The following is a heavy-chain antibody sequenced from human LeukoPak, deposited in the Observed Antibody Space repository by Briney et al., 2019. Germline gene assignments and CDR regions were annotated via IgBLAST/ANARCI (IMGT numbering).Heavy chain of an antibody. V-gene: IGHV1-69-2*01. CDR3: ATGCDFWSGFRYYMDV. CDR2: VDPEDGET. Sequence: ATVKISCKVSGYTFTDYYMHWVQQAPGKGLEWMGLVDPEDGETIYAEKFQGRVTITADTSTDTAYMELSSLRSEDTAVYYCATGCDFWSGFRYYMDVWGKGTTVTVSS. D-gene: IGHD3-3*01. J-gene: IGHJ6*03. CDR1: GYTFTDYY.